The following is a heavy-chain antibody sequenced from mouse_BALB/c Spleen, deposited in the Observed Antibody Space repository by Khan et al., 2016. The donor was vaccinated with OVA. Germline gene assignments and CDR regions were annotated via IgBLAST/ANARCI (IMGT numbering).Heavy chain of an antibody. V-gene: IGHV2-2*02. J-gene: IGHJ3*01. Sequence: QVRLQQSGPGLVQPSQSLSITCTVSGFSLTTYGVHWVRQSPGKGLEWLGVIWSGGSTDYNAAFISRLSISKDSSKSQVFFKMNSLQVNVTAIYYCARNYDYDEGLAYWGQGTLVTVSA. D-gene: IGHD2-4*01. CDR1: GFSLTTYG. CDR2: IWSGGST. CDR3: ARNYDYDEGLAY.